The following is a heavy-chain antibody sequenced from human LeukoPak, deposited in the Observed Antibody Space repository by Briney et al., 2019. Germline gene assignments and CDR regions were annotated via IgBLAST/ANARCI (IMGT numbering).Heavy chain of an antibody. CDR2: INAGNGNT. CDR1: GFTFTSYA. V-gene: IGHV1-3*01. J-gene: IGHJ4*02. D-gene: IGHD6-13*01. Sequence: PGGSLRLSCAASGFTFTSYAMHWVRQAPGQRLEWMGWINAGNGNTKYSQKFQGRVTITRDTSASTAYMELSSLRSEDTAVYYCAGDHGDAISWYFAQDYLDYWGQGTLVTVSS. CDR3: AGDHGDAISWYFAQDYLDY.